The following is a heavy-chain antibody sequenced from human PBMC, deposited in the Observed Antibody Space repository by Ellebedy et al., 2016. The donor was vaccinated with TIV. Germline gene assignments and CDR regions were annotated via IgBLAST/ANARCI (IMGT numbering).Heavy chain of an antibody. CDR1: GYTFTGYY. CDR2: INPNSGGT. J-gene: IGHJ3*02. Sequence: ASVKVSCXASGYTFTGYYMHWVRQAPGQGLEWMGWINPNSGGTNYAQKFQGWVTMTRDTSISTAYMELSRLRSDDTAVYYCAMTTVTEDAFDIWGQGTMVTVSS. V-gene: IGHV1-2*04. D-gene: IGHD4-17*01. CDR3: AMTTVTEDAFDI.